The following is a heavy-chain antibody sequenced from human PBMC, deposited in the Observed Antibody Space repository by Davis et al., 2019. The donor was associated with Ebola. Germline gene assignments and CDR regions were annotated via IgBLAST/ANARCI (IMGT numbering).Heavy chain of an antibody. CDR2: IYYSGST. CDR1: GGSISSYY. V-gene: IGHV4-59*12. J-gene: IGHJ5*02. CDR3: ARDTPFQKFDP. Sequence: MPSETLSLTCTVSGGSISSYYWSWIRQPPGKGLEWIGYIYYSGSTYYNPSLKSRVTISVDTSKNQFSLKLSSVTAADTAVYYCARDTPFQKFDPWGQGTLVTVSS.